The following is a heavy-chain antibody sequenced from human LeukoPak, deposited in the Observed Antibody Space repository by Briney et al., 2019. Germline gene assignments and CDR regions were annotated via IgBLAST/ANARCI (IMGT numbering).Heavy chain of an antibody. Sequence: SETLSLTCTVSGGSLSSYYWTWIRQPPGKGLEWIGYISYSESTNYNPSLTSRVTISVDTSKNQFSLKLSSVTAADTAVYYCARDHRYCSGSSCYSDAFDIWGQGTVVTVSS. D-gene: IGHD2-15*01. CDR2: ISYSEST. CDR3: ARDHRYCSGSSCYSDAFDI. J-gene: IGHJ3*02. V-gene: IGHV4-59*01. CDR1: GGSLSSYY.